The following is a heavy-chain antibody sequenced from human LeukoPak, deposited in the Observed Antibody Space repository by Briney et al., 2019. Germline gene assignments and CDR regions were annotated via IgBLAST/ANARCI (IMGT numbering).Heavy chain of an antibody. CDR1: GGTFSIYA. CDR3: ARGEQQLLSNMFDY. Sequence: SVKVSCKASGGTFSIYAISWVRQAPGQGLEWMGGIIPIFGTANYAKKFHGRGTITADESTRTAYMELSSLRSEDTAVYYCARGEQQLLSNMFDYWGQGTLVTVSS. V-gene: IGHV1-69*13. J-gene: IGHJ4*02. CDR2: IIPIFGTA. D-gene: IGHD2-2*01.